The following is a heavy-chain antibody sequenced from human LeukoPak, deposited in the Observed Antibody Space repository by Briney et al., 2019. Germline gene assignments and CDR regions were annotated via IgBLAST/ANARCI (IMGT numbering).Heavy chain of an antibody. CDR2: ISYDGSNK. CDR1: GFTFSSYG. CDR3: ASPKRGGAFDM. V-gene: IGHV3-30*03. D-gene: IGHD2-15*01. Sequence: GGSLRLSCAASGFTFSSYGMHWVRQAPGKGLEWVAVISYDGSNKYYADSVKGRFTISRDNAKNTLYLQMKSLRAEDTAVYYCASPKRGGAFDMWGQGTVVTVSS. J-gene: IGHJ3*02.